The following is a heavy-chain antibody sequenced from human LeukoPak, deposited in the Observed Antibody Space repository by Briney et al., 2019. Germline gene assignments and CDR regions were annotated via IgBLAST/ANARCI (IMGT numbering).Heavy chain of an antibody. Sequence: GGSLRLSCAASGVIVSRNFMSWVRQAPGKGLQWVAIMYAGGTTDYSDSVRGRFHISRDSSTNTLSLQINSLRAEDTAVYYCARGSGSGWPLDRWGQGALVTVSS. CDR1: GVIVSRNF. CDR2: MYAGGTT. D-gene: IGHD6-19*01. J-gene: IGHJ5*02. V-gene: IGHV3-53*01. CDR3: ARGSGSGWPLDR.